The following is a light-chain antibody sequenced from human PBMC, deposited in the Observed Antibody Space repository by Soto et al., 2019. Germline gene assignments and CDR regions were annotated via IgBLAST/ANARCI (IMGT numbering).Light chain of an antibody. J-gene: IGKJ2*01. CDR3: HQYGSAPYT. V-gene: IGKV3-20*01. CDR1: QSVTSSY. CDR2: VAS. Sequence: DIVLTQSPGPLSLSPGERATLSCRASQSVTSSYLAWYQQKPGQAPRLLIYVASSRATGIPDRFSGSGSGTNFSLTISRLEPEDFAVYYCHQYGSAPYTFGQGTKLEIK.